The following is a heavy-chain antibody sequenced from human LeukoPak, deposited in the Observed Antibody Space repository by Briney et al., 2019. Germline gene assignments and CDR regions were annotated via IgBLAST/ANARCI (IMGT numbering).Heavy chain of an antibody. D-gene: IGHD3-22*01. CDR2: ISSSGSTI. J-gene: IGHJ4*02. V-gene: IGHV3-11*01. Sequence: PGGSLRLPCAASGLTFSDYYMSWIRQAPGKGLGWDSYISSSGSTIYYADSVKGRFTISRDNAKNSLYLQMNSLRAEDTAVYYCARVQRETVEGSGYRVDNFDYWGQGTLVTVSS. CDR3: ARVQRETVEGSGYRVDNFDY. CDR1: GLTFSDYY.